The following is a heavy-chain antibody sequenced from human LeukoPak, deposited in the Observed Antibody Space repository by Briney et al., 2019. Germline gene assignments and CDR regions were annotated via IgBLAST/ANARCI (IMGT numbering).Heavy chain of an antibody. Sequence: ASVKVSCKVSGYTLTELSMHWVRQAPGKGLEWMGGFDPEDGETIYAQKFQGRVTMPEDTSTDTAYMELSSLRSEDTAVYYCATVRSYYRAFDIWGQGTMVTVSS. J-gene: IGHJ3*02. V-gene: IGHV1-24*01. CDR1: GYTLTELS. CDR3: ATVRSYYRAFDI. CDR2: FDPEDGET. D-gene: IGHD3-16*01.